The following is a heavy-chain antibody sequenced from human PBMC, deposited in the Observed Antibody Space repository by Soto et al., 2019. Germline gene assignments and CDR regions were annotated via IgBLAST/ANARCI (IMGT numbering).Heavy chain of an antibody. CDR1: GFTVSINY. J-gene: IGHJ6*02. V-gene: IGHV3-53*01. Sequence: PVGSLRLSCAASGFTVSINYMSWVRQAPGKGLEWVSIIYRGGRTYYADSVKGRFTISRDNSKNTVSLQMSSLRAEDTAVYYCARTVNCGDDCYDYYFFGMDVWGPGTTVTVSS. CDR2: IYRGGRT. D-gene: IGHD2-21*02. CDR3: ARTVNCGDDCYDYYFFGMDV.